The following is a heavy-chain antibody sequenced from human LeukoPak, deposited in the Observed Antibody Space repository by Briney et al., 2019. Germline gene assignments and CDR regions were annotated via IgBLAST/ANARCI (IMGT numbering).Heavy chain of an antibody. CDR1: GGSFSAYY. J-gene: IGHJ4*02. CDR2: INHSGTT. V-gene: IGHV4-34*01. Sequence: SETLSLTCSVYGGSFSAYYWSWIRQSPGKGLEWIGEINHSGTTVYNPSLKSRVTLSVDTSKKQFSLKLNSVTAADTAVYYCAIDYMTGTGNAGGYWGQGTLVTVSS. D-gene: IGHD3/OR15-3a*01. CDR3: AIDYMTGTGNAGGY.